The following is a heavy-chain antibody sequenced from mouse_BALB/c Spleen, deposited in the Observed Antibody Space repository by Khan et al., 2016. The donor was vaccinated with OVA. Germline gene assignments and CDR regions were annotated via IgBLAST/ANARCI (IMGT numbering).Heavy chain of an antibody. CDR3: ARTARIKY. D-gene: IGHD1-2*01. J-gene: IGHJ2*01. Sequence: EVQLVESGPGLVKPSQSLSLTCTVTGYSITSGYGWNWIRQFPGNKLEWMGYISYSGSTNYNPSLKSRISITRDTSKNQCCLQLNSVTTEDTARYYCARTARIKYWGQGTTLTVSS. V-gene: IGHV3-2*02. CDR2: ISYSGST. CDR1: GYSITSGYG.